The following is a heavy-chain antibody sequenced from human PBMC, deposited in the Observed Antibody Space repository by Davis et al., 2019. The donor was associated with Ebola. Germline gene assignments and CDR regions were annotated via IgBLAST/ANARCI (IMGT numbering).Heavy chain of an antibody. V-gene: IGHV3-74*01. J-gene: IGHJ4*02. CDR1: GFTFSSYW. Sequence: PGGSLRLSCAASGFTFSSYWMHWVRQTPGKGLVWVSRINTDGSFTDYADSVKGRFTIPRDNARNTVSLQMNSLRAEDTALYYCARSSYQPDWWGQGTLVTVSS. CDR2: INTDGSFT. CDR3: ARSSYQPDW. D-gene: IGHD2-2*01.